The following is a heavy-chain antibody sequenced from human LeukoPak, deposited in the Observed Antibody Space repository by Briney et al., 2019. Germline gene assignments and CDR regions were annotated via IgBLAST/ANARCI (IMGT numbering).Heavy chain of an antibody. CDR1: GFAVSSTY. D-gene: IGHD5-18*01. J-gene: IGHJ4*02. CDR2: TYSGGTT. Sequence: GGSLRLSCAVSGFAVSSTYMSWVRQAPGKGLEWVSITYSGGTTHYADSVKGRFTISRVNSKNTLYVQMNSLRAEDTAVYYCASGYSNGALDYWGQGTLVTVSS. CDR3: ASGYSNGALDY. V-gene: IGHV3-66*01.